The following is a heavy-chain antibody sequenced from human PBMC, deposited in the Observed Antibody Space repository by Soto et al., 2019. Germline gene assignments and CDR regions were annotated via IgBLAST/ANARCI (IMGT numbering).Heavy chain of an antibody. J-gene: IGHJ4*02. CDR3: ARQCITMVRGVIINHREFDY. Sequence: QLQLQESGPGLVKPSETLSLTCTVSGGSISSSSYYWGWIRQPPGKGLEWIGSIYYSGSTYYNPSLKSRVTISVDTSKDHFSLKLSSVTAADTDVYYCARQCITMVRGVIINHREFDYWGQGTLVTVSS. CDR2: IYYSGST. D-gene: IGHD3-10*01. CDR1: GGSISSSSYY. V-gene: IGHV4-39*01.